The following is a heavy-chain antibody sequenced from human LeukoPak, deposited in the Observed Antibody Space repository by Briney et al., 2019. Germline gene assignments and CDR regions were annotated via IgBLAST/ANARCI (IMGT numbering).Heavy chain of an antibody. V-gene: IGHV4-39*05. CDR3: AVIYSGYDLGFDY. D-gene: IGHD5-12*01. CDR2: IYYSGST. CDR1: GGSISSSSYY. J-gene: IGHJ4*02. Sequence: SETPSLTCTVSGGSISSSSYYWGWIRQPPGKGLEWIGSIYYSGSTYYNPSLKSRVTISVDTSKNQFSLKLSSVTAADTAVYYCAVIYSGYDLGFDYWGQGTLVTVSS.